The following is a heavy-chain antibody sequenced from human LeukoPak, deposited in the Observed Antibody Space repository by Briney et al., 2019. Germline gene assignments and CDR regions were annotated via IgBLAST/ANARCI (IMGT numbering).Heavy chain of an antibody. CDR1: GFTFSSYA. CDR2: ISGSGRGGST. D-gene: IGHD3-10*01. CDR3: AKTGSRAQGGLDY. Sequence: GGSLRLSCAASGFTFSSYAMNWVRQAPGKGLEWVSGISGSGRGGSTYYADSVKGRFTISRDNSNNTLHLQMNSLRADDMAVYYCAKTGSRAQGGLDYWGQGTLVTVSS. V-gene: IGHV3-23*01. J-gene: IGHJ4*02.